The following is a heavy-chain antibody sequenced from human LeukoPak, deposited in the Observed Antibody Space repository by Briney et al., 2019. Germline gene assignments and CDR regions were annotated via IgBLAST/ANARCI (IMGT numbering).Heavy chain of an antibody. CDR3: AREVEYCSGGSSYSYYFDY. CDR1: GGSISSGGYY. CDR2: IYYSGST. D-gene: IGHD2-15*01. V-gene: IGHV4-31*03. J-gene: IGHJ4*02. Sequence: NPSETLSLTCTVSGGSISSGGYYWSWIRQHPGKGLEWIGYIYYSGSTYYNPSLKSRVTISVDTSRNQFSLKLSSVTAADTAVYYCAREVEYCSGGSSYSYYFDYWGQGTLVTVSS.